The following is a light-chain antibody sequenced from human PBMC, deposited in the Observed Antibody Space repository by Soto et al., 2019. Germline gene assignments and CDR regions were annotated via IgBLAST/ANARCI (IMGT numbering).Light chain of an antibody. CDR2: DAS. J-gene: IGKJ2*01. Sequence: EIVLTQSPDTLSSSPGEGATLSCRASHDVSVSLVWYRQRPGPSPRLLIHDASNRATGISARFSGSGSGTDFTLAIGSLEPEESALYDCQRRASWAYTSGQGTKVEIK. V-gene: IGKV3-11*01. CDR3: QRRASWAYT. CDR1: HDVSVS.